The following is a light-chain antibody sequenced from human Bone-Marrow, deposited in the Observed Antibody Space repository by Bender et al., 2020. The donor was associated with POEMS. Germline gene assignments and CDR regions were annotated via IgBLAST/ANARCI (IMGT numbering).Light chain of an antibody. CDR3: ATWDDSLNGQGV. CDR1: TSNIGSQY. CDR2: RND. J-gene: IGLJ2*01. V-gene: IGLV1-47*01. Sequence: QSVLTQSPSASGTPGQRVTISCSGGTSNIGSQYVFWYRQFPGTAPKVVIYRNDQRPSGVPDRFSGSKSGTSASLAISGLRSEDEADYYCATWDDSLNGQGVFGGGTKLTVL.